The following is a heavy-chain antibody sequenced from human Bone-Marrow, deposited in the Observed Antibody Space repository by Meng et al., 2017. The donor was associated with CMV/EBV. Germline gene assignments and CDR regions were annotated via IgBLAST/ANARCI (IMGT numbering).Heavy chain of an antibody. CDR1: GGSISSYY. CDR3: ARVRCSSTSCGFDP. Sequence: SETLSLTCTVSGGSISSYYWSWIRQPPGKGLEWIGYIYYSGSTNYNPSLKSRVTISVDTSKNQFSLKLSSVTAADTAVYYCARVRCSSTSCGFDPWGHGTLVTVSS. D-gene: IGHD2-2*01. J-gene: IGHJ5*02. CDR2: IYYSGST. V-gene: IGHV4-59*01.